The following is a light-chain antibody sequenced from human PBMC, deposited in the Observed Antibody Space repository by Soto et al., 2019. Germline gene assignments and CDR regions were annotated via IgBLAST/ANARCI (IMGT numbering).Light chain of an antibody. V-gene: IGLV1-51*02. CDR1: SSDIGRNY. CDR2: ENY. J-gene: IGLJ1*01. CDR3: GTWDSSLTTFV. Sequence: QSVLTQPPSVSAAPGQKVTISCSGSSSDIGRNYVSWYKHLPRTAPKLLIYENYKRPSGIPDRFSGSKSGTSATLGITGLQTGDEADYYCGTWDSSLTTFVFGTVTKVTVL.